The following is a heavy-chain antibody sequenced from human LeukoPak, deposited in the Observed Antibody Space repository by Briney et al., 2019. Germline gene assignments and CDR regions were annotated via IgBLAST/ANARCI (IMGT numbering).Heavy chain of an antibody. Sequence: SQTLSLTCTVSGGSISSGGYYWSWIRQPAGKGLEWIGSMHYSGTTYYNPSLKSRVTMSADTSRNQFSLKLRSVTAADTAVYFCARQQWLAEGRYYFDYWGRGTLVTVSS. CDR2: MHYSGTT. D-gene: IGHD6-19*01. V-gene: IGHV4-39*01. J-gene: IGHJ4*02. CDR3: ARQQWLAEGRYYFDY. CDR1: GGSISSGGYY.